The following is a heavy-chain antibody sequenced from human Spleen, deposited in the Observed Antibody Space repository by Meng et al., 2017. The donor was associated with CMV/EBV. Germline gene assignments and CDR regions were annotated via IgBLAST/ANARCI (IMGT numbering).Heavy chain of an antibody. D-gene: IGHD3-9*01. J-gene: IGHJ6*02. V-gene: IGHV1-18*01. CDR3: AVGVGGGTAYYPYYYGLDV. Sequence: ASVKVSCKASGYMFISYGFSWVRQAPGQGLEWMGWISAYNGNTNYAQKFQGRVTLTTDTSTSTAFMELESLRSDDTAVYYCAVGVGGGTAYYPYYYGLDVWGQGTTVTVS. CDR1: GYMFISYG. CDR2: ISAYNGNT.